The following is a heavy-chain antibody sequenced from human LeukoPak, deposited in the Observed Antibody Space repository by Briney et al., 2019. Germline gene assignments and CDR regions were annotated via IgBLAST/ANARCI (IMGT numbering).Heavy chain of an antibody. CDR3: ARDVGYCRSTSCYYYYMDV. CDR2: IYYSGSI. V-gene: IGHV4-59*12. Sequence: SETLSLTCTVSGGSISSYYWSWIRQPPGKGLEWIGYIYYSGSINYDPSLEGRVTMSIDTTNNQFSLKLSSVTAADTAVYYCARDVGYCRSTSCYYYYMDVWGKGTTVTVSS. CDR1: GGSISSYY. D-gene: IGHD2-2*01. J-gene: IGHJ6*03.